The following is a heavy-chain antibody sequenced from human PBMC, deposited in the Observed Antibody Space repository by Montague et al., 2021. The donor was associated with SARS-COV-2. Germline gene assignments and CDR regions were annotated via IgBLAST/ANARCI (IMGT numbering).Heavy chain of an antibody. J-gene: IGHJ1*01. V-gene: IGHV3-23*03. CDR2: IYSGGSST. Sequence: SLRLSCAASGFTFSSYAMSWVRQAPGKGLEWVSVIYSGGSSTYYADSVKGRFTISRDNSKNTLYLQMNSLRAEDTAVYYCGKQYSSRWYPQYFQHWGQGTLVTVSS. CDR3: GKQYSSRWYPQYFQH. CDR1: GFTFSSYA. D-gene: IGHD6-13*01.